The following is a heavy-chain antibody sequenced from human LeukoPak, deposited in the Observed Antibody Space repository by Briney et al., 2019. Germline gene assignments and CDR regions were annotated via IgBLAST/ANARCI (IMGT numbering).Heavy chain of an antibody. Sequence: ASVKVSCKASGYKFTAYYMHWVRQAPGQGLEWMGWFNPNSSGANYAQKFQGRVTMTRDTSISTAYMELSRLRSDDTAVYFCARDLYYGSGTAHGDACDIWGQGTMVTVSS. V-gene: IGHV1-2*02. J-gene: IGHJ3*02. CDR1: GYKFTAYY. D-gene: IGHD3-10*01. CDR2: FNPNSSGA. CDR3: ARDLYYGSGTAHGDACDI.